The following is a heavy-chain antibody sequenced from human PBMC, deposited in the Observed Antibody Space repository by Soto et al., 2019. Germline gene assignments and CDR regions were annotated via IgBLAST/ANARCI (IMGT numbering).Heavy chain of an antibody. CDR3: ARVPRGSGSYYMYWFDP. D-gene: IGHD3-10*01. CDR2: IYYSGST. V-gene: IGHV4-30-4*01. Sequence: PSETLSLTCTVSGGSISGGDYYWSWIRQPPGKGLEWIGYIYYSGSTYYNPSLKSRVTISVDTSKNQFSLKLSSVTAADTAVYYCARVPRGSGSYYMYWFDPWGQGTLVTVSS. J-gene: IGHJ5*02. CDR1: GGSISGGDYY.